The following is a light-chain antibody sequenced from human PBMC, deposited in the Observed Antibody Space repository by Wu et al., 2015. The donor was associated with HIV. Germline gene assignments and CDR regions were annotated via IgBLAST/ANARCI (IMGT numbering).Light chain of an antibody. Sequence: EIVLTQSPGILSLSPGERASLSCRASQTVSYNYLAWYQQIPGQAPRLLIYDASTRATGVPARFSGSGSGTEFILTISSVQSEDSAIYYCQQYDPWPPETFGQGTKVEIK. CDR1: QTVSYNY. CDR2: DAS. J-gene: IGKJ1*01. CDR3: QQYDPWPPET. V-gene: IGKV3-15*01.